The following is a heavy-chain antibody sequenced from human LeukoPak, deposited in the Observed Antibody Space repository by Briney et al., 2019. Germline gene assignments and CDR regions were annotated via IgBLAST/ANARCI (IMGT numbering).Heavy chain of an antibody. CDR2: ISCGGSNR. CDR1: GFTLSSDV. V-gene: IGHV3-30-3*02. CDR3: AKQVGYCSDGSCCFPD. D-gene: IGHD2-15*01. Sequence: PGGSLRLSRAASGFTLSSDVMHGVRQAPGRGVEGVGVISCGGSNRYYADSVQGRFTISRDNSESTLCLQMISLRAEDTAVYYCAKQVGYCSDGSCCFPDWGQGTLVTVSS. J-gene: IGHJ4*02.